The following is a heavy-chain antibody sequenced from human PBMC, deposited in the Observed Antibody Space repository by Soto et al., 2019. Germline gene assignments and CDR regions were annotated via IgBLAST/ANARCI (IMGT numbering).Heavy chain of an antibody. Sequence: QVQLVESGGGVVQPGRSLRLSCAASGFTFSSYAMHWVRQAPGKGLEWVAVISYDGSNKYYADSVKGRFTISRDNSKNTLYLQMNSLRAEDTAVYYCARDPQGRYYYDSSGYSGDYGMDVW. D-gene: IGHD3-22*01. CDR2: ISYDGSNK. CDR3: ARDPQGRYYYDSSGYSGDYGMDV. V-gene: IGHV3-30-3*01. J-gene: IGHJ6*01. CDR1: GFTFSSYA.